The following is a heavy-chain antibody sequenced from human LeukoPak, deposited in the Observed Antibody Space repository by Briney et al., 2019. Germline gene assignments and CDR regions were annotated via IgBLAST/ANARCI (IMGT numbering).Heavy chain of an antibody. V-gene: IGHV4-30-4*01. D-gene: IGHD2-2*01. CDR2: IYYSGST. CDR1: GGSFSGYY. J-gene: IGHJ6*02. CDR3: ARGPQVVPAAIYYYYYGMDV. Sequence: SETLSLTCAVYGGSFSGYYWSWIRQPPGKGLEWIGYIYYSGSTYYNPSLKSRVTISVDTSKNQFSLKLSSVTAADTAVYYCARGPQVVPAAIYYYYYGMDVWGQGTTVTVSS.